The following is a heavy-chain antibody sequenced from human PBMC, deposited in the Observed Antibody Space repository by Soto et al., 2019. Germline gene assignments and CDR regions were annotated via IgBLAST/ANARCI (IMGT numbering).Heavy chain of an antibody. J-gene: IGHJ4*02. CDR2: IIPIFCTA. CDR3: ASELDEGAY. D-gene: IGHD3-16*01. Sequence: GXSXKVSCKASGGTXTSYAIRLVRQAPGQGLEWMGGIIPIFCTANYAQKFQGRVTITAEKSTSTAYMELSSLRYEDTAVYYCASELDEGAYWGQGTLGTVSS. V-gene: IGHV1-69*06. CDR1: GGTXTSYA.